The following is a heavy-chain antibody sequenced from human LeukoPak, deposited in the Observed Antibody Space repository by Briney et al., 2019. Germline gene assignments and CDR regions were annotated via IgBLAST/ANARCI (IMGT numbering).Heavy chain of an antibody. V-gene: IGHV1-2*02. CDR3: ARGDFWSGYYYYFDY. D-gene: IGHD3-3*01. CDR1: GYTFTSYG. CDR2: INPNSGGT. Sequence: ASVKVSCKASGYTFTSYGISWVRQAPGQGLEWMGWINPNSGGTNYAQKFQGRVTMTRDTSISTAYMELSRLRSDDTAVYYCARGDFWSGYYYYFDYWGQGTLVTVSS. J-gene: IGHJ4*02.